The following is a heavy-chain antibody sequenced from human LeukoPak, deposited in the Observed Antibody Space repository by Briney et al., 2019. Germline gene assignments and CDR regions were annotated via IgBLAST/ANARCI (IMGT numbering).Heavy chain of an antibody. J-gene: IGHJ2*01. CDR1: GGSFSGYY. V-gene: IGHV4-34*01. Sequence: SETLSLTCAVYGGSFSGYYWSWIRQPPGKGLEGIGEINHSGSTNYNPPLKSRLTISVDTSKNQVSLKLSSVTAADTAVHYCARGTTMIVVVITSRAPRYFDLWGRGTLVTVSS. D-gene: IGHD3-22*01. CDR3: ARGTTMIVVVITSRAPRYFDL. CDR2: INHSGST.